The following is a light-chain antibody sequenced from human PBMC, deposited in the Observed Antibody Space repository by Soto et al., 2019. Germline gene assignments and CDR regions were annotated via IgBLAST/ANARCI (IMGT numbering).Light chain of an antibody. CDR3: QQYNNWPIT. Sequence: EIVLTQSPATLSLSPGERATLSCRASQSVSNYLAWYQQKPGQAPRLLIYGASTRATGIPARFSGSGSETDFTLTISSLRSEDSAVYHCQQYNNWPITFGQGIRLEI. CDR1: QSVSNY. V-gene: IGKV3-15*01. J-gene: IGKJ5*01. CDR2: GAS.